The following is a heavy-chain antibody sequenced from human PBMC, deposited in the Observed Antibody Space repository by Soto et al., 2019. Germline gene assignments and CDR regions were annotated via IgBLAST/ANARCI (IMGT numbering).Heavy chain of an antibody. Sequence: DVQLVESGGGLVQPGRSPRLSCAASGFTFDDYAMHWVRQAPGKGLEWVSGISWNSGSIGYADSVKGRFTISRDNAKNSLYLQMNSLRAEDTALYYCAKGSTVNYFDYWGQGTLVTVSS. CDR1: GFTFDDYA. D-gene: IGHD2-21*02. J-gene: IGHJ4*02. CDR3: AKGSTVNYFDY. V-gene: IGHV3-9*01. CDR2: ISWNSGSI.